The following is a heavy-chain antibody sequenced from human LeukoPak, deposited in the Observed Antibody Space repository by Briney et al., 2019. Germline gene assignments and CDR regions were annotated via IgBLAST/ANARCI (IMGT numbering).Heavy chain of an antibody. CDR3: IKEAGYCSGGGCYRWFDS. CDR2: ISTGGSTM. D-gene: IGHD2-15*01. V-gene: IGHV3-48*01. CDR1: GFTFSSYS. J-gene: IGHJ5*01. Sequence: GGSLRLSCVASGFTFSSYSMSWVRQAPGKGVEGISYISTGGSTMYYADSVKGRFTIARDDAQNSLSLQMNSLRADDTAVYYCIKEAGYCSGGGCYRWFDSWGQGTLVTVSS.